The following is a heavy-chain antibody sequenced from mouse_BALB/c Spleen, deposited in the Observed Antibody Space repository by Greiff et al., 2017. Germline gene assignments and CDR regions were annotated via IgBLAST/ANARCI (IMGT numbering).Heavy chain of an antibody. CDR2: IWGDGST. D-gene: IGHD1-1*01. J-gene: IGHJ3*01. CDR3: ARDAYGSSSWFAY. Sequence: QVQLKESGPGLVAPSQSLSITCTVSGFSLTGYGVNWVRQPPGKGLEWLGMIWGDGSTDYNSALKSRLSISKDNSKSQVFLKMNSLQTDDTARYYCARDAYGSSSWFAYWGQGTLVTVSA. CDR1: GFSLTGYG. V-gene: IGHV2-6-7*01.